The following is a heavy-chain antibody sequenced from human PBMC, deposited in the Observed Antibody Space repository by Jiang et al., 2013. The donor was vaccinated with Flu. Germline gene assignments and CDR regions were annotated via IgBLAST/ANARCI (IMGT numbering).Heavy chain of an antibody. CDR1: GYTFTNYA. Sequence: SGAEVKNPGASMKVSCKASGYTFTNYAIHWVRQAPGQGLEWMGWINAGNGNTKYSQKFQGRVTITRDTSASTAYMELSSLRSEDTAVYYCARDLGASDYWGQGTPGHRLL. CDR3: ARDLGASDY. CDR2: INAGNGNT. V-gene: IGHV1-3*01. J-gene: IGHJ4*02.